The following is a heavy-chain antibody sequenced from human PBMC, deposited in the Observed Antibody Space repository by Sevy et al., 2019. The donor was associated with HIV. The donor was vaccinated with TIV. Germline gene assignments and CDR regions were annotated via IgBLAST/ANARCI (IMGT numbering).Heavy chain of an antibody. Sequence: SETLSLTCAVYGGSFSGYYWSWIRQPPGKGLEWIGEINHSGSTNYNPSLKSRVTISVDTSKNQFSLKLSSVTPADTAVYYWARGACSGGSCYSMDPTPFDYWGQGTLVTVSS. V-gene: IGHV4-34*01. CDR1: GGSFSGYY. CDR2: INHSGST. D-gene: IGHD2-15*01. CDR3: ARGACSGGSCYSMDPTPFDY. J-gene: IGHJ4*02.